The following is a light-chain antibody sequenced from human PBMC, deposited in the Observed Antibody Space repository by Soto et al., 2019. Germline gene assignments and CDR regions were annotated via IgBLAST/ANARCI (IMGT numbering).Light chain of an antibody. J-gene: IGKJ3*01. Sequence: DIQMTQSPSSLSASVGDRVTIACRASQSINIFLNWYQQKPGKAPKLLIYGASSLQSGVPSRFSAAGSGADFNLSITSLQPEDFGTYYCQQSSGGPPFTFGPGTTVDIK. V-gene: IGKV1-39*01. CDR3: QQSSGGPPFT. CDR2: GAS. CDR1: QSINIF.